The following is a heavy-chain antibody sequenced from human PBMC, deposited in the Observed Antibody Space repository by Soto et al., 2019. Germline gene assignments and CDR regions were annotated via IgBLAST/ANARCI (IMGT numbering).Heavy chain of an antibody. D-gene: IGHD3-9*01. CDR3: ARAADYDILTGYYSYFDY. Sequence: GGSLRLSCAASGFTFSSYAMSWVRQAPGKGLEWVSAISGSGGSTYYADSVKGRFTISRDNSKNTLYLQMNSLRAEDTAVYYCARAADYDILTGYYSYFDYWGQGTLVTVSS. J-gene: IGHJ4*02. V-gene: IGHV3-23*01. CDR2: ISGSGGST. CDR1: GFTFSSYA.